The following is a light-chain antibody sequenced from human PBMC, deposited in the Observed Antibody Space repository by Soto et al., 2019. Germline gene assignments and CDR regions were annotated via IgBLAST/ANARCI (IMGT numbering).Light chain of an antibody. CDR2: DVS. Sequence: QSALTQPRSVSGSPGQSVTISCTGTRSDVGGYNYVSWYQQHPGKAPKRMIYDVSKRPSGVPDRFAGSKSGNTASLTSSGLQAEDDAHYYCFSDAGSYSYVFGTGTTLTVL. J-gene: IGLJ1*01. CDR1: RSDVGGYNY. CDR3: FSDAGSYSYV. V-gene: IGLV2-11*01.